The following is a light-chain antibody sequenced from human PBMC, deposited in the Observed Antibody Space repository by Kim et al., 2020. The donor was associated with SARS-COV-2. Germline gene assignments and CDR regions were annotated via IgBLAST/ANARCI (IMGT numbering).Light chain of an antibody. V-gene: IGLV1-47*01. CDR1: SSNIGSNY. CDR2: RNN. Sequence: GQRVTISCSGSSSNIGSNYVYWYQQVPGTAPKLLIYRNNQRPSGVPDRFSGSKSGTSASLAISGLRSDHEADYYCATWDDSLSGWMFGGGTQLTVL. CDR3: ATWDDSLSGWM. J-gene: IGLJ3*02.